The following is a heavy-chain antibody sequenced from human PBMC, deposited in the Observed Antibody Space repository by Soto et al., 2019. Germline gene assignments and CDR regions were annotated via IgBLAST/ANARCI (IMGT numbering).Heavy chain of an antibody. CDR2: IRSKAYGGTT. V-gene: IGHV3-49*03. CDR1: GFTFGDYA. J-gene: IGHJ6*02. Sequence: GGSLRLSCTAYGFTFGDYAMSWFRQAPGKGLEWVGSIRSKAYGGTTEYAASVKGRFTISRDDSKSIAYLQMNSLKTEDTAVYYCTRDKWELLRLYYYYGMDVWGQGTTVTVSS. D-gene: IGHD1-26*01. CDR3: TRDKWELLRLYYYYGMDV.